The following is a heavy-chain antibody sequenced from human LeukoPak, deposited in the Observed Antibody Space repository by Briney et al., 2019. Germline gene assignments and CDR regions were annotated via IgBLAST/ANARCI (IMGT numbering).Heavy chain of an antibody. CDR3: ARDRYECSGGICSPYNWFDP. CDR1: GGSISSSDYY. Sequence: PSQTPSLTCTVSGGSISSSDYYWSWIRQPPGKGLEWIGYIYYSGSTYSNPSLKSRVTISIDTSKNQFLLKLSSVTAADTAVYYCARDRYECSGGICSPYNWFDPWGQGTLVTVSS. CDR2: IYYSGST. V-gene: IGHV4-30-4*01. J-gene: IGHJ5*02. D-gene: IGHD2-15*01.